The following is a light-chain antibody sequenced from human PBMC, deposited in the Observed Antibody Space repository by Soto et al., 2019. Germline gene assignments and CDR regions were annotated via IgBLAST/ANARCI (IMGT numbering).Light chain of an antibody. V-gene: IGKV2-28*01. J-gene: IGKJ4*01. CDR3: MQGVQPPLP. CDR2: LGS. CDR1: PSLLHNSGYNS. Sequence: DIVMTQSPLSLPVTPGEAASISCRSSPSLLHNSGYNSLDWYLQKPGQSPRLLILLGSNRASGVPDRFRGRGSGTDFTLTISRVEAEDVGIYYCMQGVQPPLPFGGGTRVEMK.